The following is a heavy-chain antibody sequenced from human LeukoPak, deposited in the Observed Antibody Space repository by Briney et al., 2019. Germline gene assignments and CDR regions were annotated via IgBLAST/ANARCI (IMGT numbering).Heavy chain of an antibody. Sequence: ASVKVSCKASGYTFTGYYMHWVRQAPGQGLEWMGWINPNSGGTNYAQKFQGRVTMTRDTSISTVYMELSRLRSDDTAVYYCARVLYYYDSSGYGYWGQGTLVTVSS. V-gene: IGHV1-2*02. CDR2: INPNSGGT. CDR3: ARVLYYYDSSGYGY. D-gene: IGHD3-22*01. J-gene: IGHJ4*02. CDR1: GYTFTGYY.